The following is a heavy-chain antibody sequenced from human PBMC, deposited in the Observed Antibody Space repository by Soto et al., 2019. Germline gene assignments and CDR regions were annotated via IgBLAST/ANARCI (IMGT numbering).Heavy chain of an antibody. V-gene: IGHV3-23*01. J-gene: IGHJ4*02. CDR1: GFTFSSYA. Sequence: GSLRLSCAASGFTFSSYAMSWVRQAPGKGLEWVSAISGSGGSTYYADSVKGRFTISRDNSKNTLYLQMNSLRAEDTAVYYCAKYLPLMITFGGAKEEYYFDYWGQGTLVTVSS. D-gene: IGHD3-16*01. CDR2: ISGSGGST. CDR3: AKYLPLMITFGGAKEEYYFDY.